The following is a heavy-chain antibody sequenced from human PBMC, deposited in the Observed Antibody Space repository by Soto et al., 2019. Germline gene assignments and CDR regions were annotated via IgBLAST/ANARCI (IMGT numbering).Heavy chain of an antibody. CDR2: ISHDGHA. CDR1: GDSLSDTRYY. D-gene: IGHD4-17*01. Sequence: SETLSLTCSVLGDSLSDTRYYWGWIRQSPEKGLEWIGSISHDGHAYYNPSLKSRVTLFADTSRNQFSLKMKSVTVADTAPHLCARQLYGDSLGGNWFDPWSEGXLVTV. J-gene: IGHJ5*02. CDR3: ARQLYGDSLGGNWFDP. V-gene: IGHV4-39*01.